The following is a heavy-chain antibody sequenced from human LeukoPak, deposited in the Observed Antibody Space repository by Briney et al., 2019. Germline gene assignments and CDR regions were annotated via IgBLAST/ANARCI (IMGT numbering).Heavy chain of an antibody. D-gene: IGHD5-12*01. J-gene: IGHJ4*02. CDR2: INTNTGNP. CDR1: GYTFTKNH. Sequence: ASVKVSCKASGYTFTKNHIHWVRQAPGQGLEWMGWINTNTGNPTYAQAFTGRFVFSLDTSVNTAYLQIGSLKAEDTAVYYCARAEQWWLLDCWGQGALVTVSS. V-gene: IGHV7-4-1*01. CDR3: ARAEQWWLLDC.